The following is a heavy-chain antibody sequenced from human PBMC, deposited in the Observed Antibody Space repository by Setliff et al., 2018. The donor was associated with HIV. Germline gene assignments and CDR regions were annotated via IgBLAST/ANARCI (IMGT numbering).Heavy chain of an antibody. CDR3: ARIPNHSSGFDY. Sequence: ASVKVSCKASGYTFTSYYMHWVRQAPGQGLEWMGWINPKSGGTNSAPKFQGRVTITADESTTTAYMELSSLRSEDTAVYYCARIPNHSSGFDYWGQGTPVTVSS. D-gene: IGHD3-22*01. CDR1: GYTFTSYY. V-gene: IGHV1-2*02. CDR2: INPKSGGT. J-gene: IGHJ4*02.